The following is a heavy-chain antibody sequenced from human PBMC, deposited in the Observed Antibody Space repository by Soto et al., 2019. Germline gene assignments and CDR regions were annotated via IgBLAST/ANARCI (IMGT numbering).Heavy chain of an antibody. V-gene: IGHV1-8*01. D-gene: IGHD3-10*01. CDR3: ARGRASGSYYLLDS. Sequence: QVQLVQSGAEVKKPGASVKVSCKASGNTFTSYDINWVRQATGHVLEWMGWVNPNSGKIGYAQKFQGRVTMTRDTAIRTAYMEVSRLRSDDTAVYYCARGRASGSYYLLDSWGQGTLVAVSS. J-gene: IGHJ4*02. CDR1: GNTFTSYD. CDR2: VNPNSGKI.